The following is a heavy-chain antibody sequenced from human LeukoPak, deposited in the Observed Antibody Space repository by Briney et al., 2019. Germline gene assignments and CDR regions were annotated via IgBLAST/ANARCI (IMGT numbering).Heavy chain of an antibody. CDR2: IYSGGST. CDR3: ATSGSYYEGLFDY. CDR1: GFTVSSNY. D-gene: IGHD1-26*01. Sequence: GGSLRLSCAASGFTVSSNYMSWVRQAPGKGLEWVSVIYSGGSTYYADSVKGRFTISRDNSKNTLYLQMNSPRAEDTAVYYCATSGSYYEGLFDYWGQGTLVTVSS. V-gene: IGHV3-66*02. J-gene: IGHJ4*02.